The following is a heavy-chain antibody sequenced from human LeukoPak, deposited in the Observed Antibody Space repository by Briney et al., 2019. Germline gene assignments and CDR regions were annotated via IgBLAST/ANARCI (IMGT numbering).Heavy chain of an antibody. D-gene: IGHD1-1*01. V-gene: IGHV3-30-3*01. Sequence: GGSLRLSCAASGFTFSSYAMHWVRQAPGKGLEWVAVISYDGSNKYYADSVKGRFTISRDNTKDSVYLQLNSLRVEDTAVYYCKSGGAAPGSFDNWGQGTLVTVSP. CDR2: ISYDGSNK. CDR3: KSGGAAPGSFDN. CDR1: GFTFSSYA. J-gene: IGHJ5*02.